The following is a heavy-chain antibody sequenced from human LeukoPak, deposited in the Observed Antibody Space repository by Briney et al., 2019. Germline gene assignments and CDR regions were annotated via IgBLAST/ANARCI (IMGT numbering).Heavy chain of an antibody. J-gene: IGHJ4*02. CDR2: IFAGGST. Sequence: GSLRLSCAASGFTFSSYGMHWVRQAPGKGLEWVSIIFAGGSTYHADSVKGRFTISRDNSKNTLYLQMNSLRAEDTAVYYCARDQMDYWGQGTLVTVSS. V-gene: IGHV3-53*01. CDR3: ARDQMDY. CDR1: GFTFSSYG.